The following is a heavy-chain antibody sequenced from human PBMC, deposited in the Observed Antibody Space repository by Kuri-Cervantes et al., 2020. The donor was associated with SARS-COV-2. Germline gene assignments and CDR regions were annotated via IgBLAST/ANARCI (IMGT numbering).Heavy chain of an antibody. J-gene: IGHJ6*02. CDR2: RKQDGSEK. CDR1: GFTFRSNW. CDR3: ARDTGGTMIYYYYYYGMDV. D-gene: IGHD2-8*02. V-gene: IGHV3-7*01. Sequence: ETMSLTCAASGFTFRSNWMSWVRQAPGKGLEWVANRKQDGSEKYYVDSVKGRFTISRDNAKNSLYRKMNSLRAEDTAVYYCARDTGGTMIYYYYYYGMDVWGQGTTVTVSS.